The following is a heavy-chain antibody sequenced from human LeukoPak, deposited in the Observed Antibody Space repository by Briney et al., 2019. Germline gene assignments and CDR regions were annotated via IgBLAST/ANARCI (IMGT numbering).Heavy chain of an antibody. J-gene: IGHJ4*02. D-gene: IGHD1-26*01. CDR1: GFTSSDHY. CDR2: TRNKANSYTT. CDR3: ARDQGGSYPGLDY. Sequence: GGSLRLSCAASGFTSSDHYMDWVRQAPGKGLEWVGRTRNKANSYTTEYAASVKGRFTISRDDSKNSLYLQMNSLRTEDTAVYYCARDQGGSYPGLDYWGQGTLVTVSS. V-gene: IGHV3-72*01.